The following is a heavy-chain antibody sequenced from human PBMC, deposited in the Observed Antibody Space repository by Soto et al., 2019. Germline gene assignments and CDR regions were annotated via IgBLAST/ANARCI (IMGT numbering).Heavy chain of an antibody. CDR2: IYWNGDR. J-gene: IGHJ4*02. V-gene: IGHV2-5*01. CDR3: AHRRPADVSSSRYFLEH. Sequence: QITLKESGPTLLEPTQTLTLTCTLSGFSRTTSGVGVGWIRQSPGKALEWLAVIYWNGDRRYSPSLENRLTITRDTSKNQVVLTMTNLVALDTGTYFCAHRRPADVSSSRYFLEHWGQGTLVTVSS. D-gene: IGHD6-6*01. CDR1: GFSRTTSGVG.